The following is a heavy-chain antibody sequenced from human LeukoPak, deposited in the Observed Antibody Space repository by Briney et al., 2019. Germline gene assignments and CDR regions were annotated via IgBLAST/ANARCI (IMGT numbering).Heavy chain of an antibody. V-gene: IGHV3-9*01. CDR2: ISWNSGSI. CDR1: GFTFDDYA. Sequence: PGRSLRLSCAASGFTFDDYAMHWVRQAPGKGLEWVSGISWNSGSIGYADSVKGRFTISRDNAKNSLYLQMNSLRAEDTALYYCAKDSIAAAAGMVDYWGQETLVTVSS. CDR3: AKDSIAAAAGMVDY. J-gene: IGHJ4*02. D-gene: IGHD6-13*01.